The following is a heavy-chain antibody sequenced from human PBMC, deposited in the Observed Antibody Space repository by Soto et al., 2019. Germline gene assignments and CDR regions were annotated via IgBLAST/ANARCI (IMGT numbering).Heavy chain of an antibody. Sequence: PSETLSLTCAVYGGSFSGYYWSWIRQPPGKGLEWIGEINHSGSTNYNPSLKSRVTISVDTSKNQFSLKLSSVTAADTAVYYCASPLIAAAGTAHGMDVWGQGTTVTVSS. D-gene: IGHD6-13*01. J-gene: IGHJ6*02. CDR3: ASPLIAAAGTAHGMDV. CDR2: INHSGST. V-gene: IGHV4-34*01. CDR1: GGSFSGYY.